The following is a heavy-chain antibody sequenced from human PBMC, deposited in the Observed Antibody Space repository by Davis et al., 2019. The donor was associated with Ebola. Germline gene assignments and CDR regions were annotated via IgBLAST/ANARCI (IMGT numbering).Heavy chain of an antibody. D-gene: IGHD2-15*01. CDR3: ARELAVVADYGMDV. V-gene: IGHV3-30-3*01. CDR1: GFTFSSYA. CDR2: ISYDGSNK. Sequence: PGGSLRLSCAASGFTFSSYAMHWVRQAPGKGLEWVAVISYDGSNKYYADSVKGRFTISRDNSKNTLYLQMNSLRAEDTAVYYCARELAVVADYGMDVWGQGTTVTVSS. J-gene: IGHJ6*02.